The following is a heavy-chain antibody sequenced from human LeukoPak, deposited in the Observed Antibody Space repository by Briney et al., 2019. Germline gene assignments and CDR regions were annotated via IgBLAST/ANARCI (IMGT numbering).Heavy chain of an antibody. CDR2: INPGGSHI. V-gene: IGHV5-51*01. J-gene: IGHJ5*02. CDR1: GXSFTNYC. Sequence: PGESLKISFKGSGXSFTNYCIAWVRQMPGKGLEWMGAINPGGSHIRYSPSFQGQVTISTDKSISTAYLQWSSLKASDTAIYYCARKNPTALRNNWFDPWGQGTLVTVSS. D-gene: IGHD5-18*01. CDR3: ARKNPTALRNNWFDP.